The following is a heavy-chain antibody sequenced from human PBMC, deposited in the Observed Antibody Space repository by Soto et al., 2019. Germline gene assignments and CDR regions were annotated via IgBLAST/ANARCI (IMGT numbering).Heavy chain of an antibody. Sequence: XETLSLTCAVYGGSFSGYYWSWIRQPPGKGLEWIGEINHSGSTNYNPSLKSRVTISVDTSKNQFSLKLSSVTAADTAVYYCAREDIVAMNWFDPWGQGTLVTVSS. D-gene: IGHD5-12*01. CDR3: AREDIVAMNWFDP. J-gene: IGHJ5*02. V-gene: IGHV4-34*01. CDR2: INHSGST. CDR1: GGSFSGYY.